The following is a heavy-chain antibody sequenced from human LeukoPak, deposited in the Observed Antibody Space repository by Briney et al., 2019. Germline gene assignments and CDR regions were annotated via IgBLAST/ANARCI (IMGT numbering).Heavy chain of an antibody. CDR3: ARDRRPRWLQFSWFDP. CDR2: INPNSGGT. Sequence: GASVKVSCKASGYTFSGYYIHWVRQAPGHGLEWMGWINPNSGGTNYAQKFQGRVTMTRDTSTSTVYMELSSLRSEDTAVYYCARDRRPRWLQFSWFDPWGQGTLVTVSS. D-gene: IGHD5-24*01. V-gene: IGHV1-2*02. J-gene: IGHJ5*02. CDR1: GYTFSGYY.